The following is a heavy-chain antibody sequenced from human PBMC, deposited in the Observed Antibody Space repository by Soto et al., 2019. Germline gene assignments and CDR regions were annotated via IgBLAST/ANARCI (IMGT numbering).Heavy chain of an antibody. J-gene: IGHJ4*02. D-gene: IGHD3-16*01. V-gene: IGHV3-74*01. CDR3: ASLIGTFDY. Sequence: GGSLRLSCAASGFTFSTYWMHWVRQAPGKGLVWVSRINGDGSSATYADSVKGRFTISRDNAKNTLYLRMNSLRAEDTAVYYCASLIGTFDYWGQGTLVTVSS. CDR1: GFTFSTYW. CDR2: INGDGSSA.